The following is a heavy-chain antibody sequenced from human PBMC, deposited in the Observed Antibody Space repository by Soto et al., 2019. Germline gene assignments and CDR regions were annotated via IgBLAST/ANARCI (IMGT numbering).Heavy chain of an antibody. CDR1: GFSFTSSA. CDR3: AAAAPIAAAGPDSYYYYSMDV. D-gene: IGHD6-13*01. V-gene: IGHV1-58*01. Sequence: SLKVSCKXSGFSFTSSAVQWVRQARGQRLEWIGWIVVGSGNTNYAQKFQERVTITRDMSTSTAYMELSSLRSEDTAVYYCAAAAPIAAAGPDSYYYYSMDVWGQGTTVTVS. CDR2: IVVGSGNT. J-gene: IGHJ6*02.